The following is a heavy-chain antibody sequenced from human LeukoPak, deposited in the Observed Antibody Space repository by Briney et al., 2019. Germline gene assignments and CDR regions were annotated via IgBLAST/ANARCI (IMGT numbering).Heavy chain of an antibody. CDR1: GGSFSGYY. J-gene: IGHJ5*02. V-gene: IGHV4-34*01. D-gene: IGHD2-15*01. CDR2: INHSGST. Sequence: SETLSLTCAVYGGSFSGYYCSWIRQPPGKGLEWIGEINHSGSTNYNPSLKSRVTISVDTSKNQFSLKLSSVTAADTAVYYCARGADIVVVPFDPWGQGTLVTVSS. CDR3: ARGADIVVVPFDP.